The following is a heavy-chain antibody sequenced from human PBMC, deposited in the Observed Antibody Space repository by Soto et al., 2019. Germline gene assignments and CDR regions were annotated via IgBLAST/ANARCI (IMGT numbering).Heavy chain of an antibody. J-gene: IGHJ4*02. Sequence: EVQLVESGGGLVQPGGSLRLSCAASGFTFSNYWMNWIRQAPGKGLEWVANIKQDGSEKYYVDSVKGRFTISRDNAKNSLYLQMNSLRADDTALYYCVGGAASGYWGQGTLVTVSS. D-gene: IGHD6-25*01. CDR2: IKQDGSEK. CDR1: GFTFSNYW. CDR3: VGGAASGY. V-gene: IGHV3-7*02.